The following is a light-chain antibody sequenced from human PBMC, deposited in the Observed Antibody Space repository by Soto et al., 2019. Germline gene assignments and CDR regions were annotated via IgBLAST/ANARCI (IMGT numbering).Light chain of an antibody. CDR3: QQYGSVPRT. CDR1: QDISIY. J-gene: IGKJ2*01. CDR2: GAS. Sequence: DIQMTQSPSSLSASVGDRVTITCQASQDISIYLNWYQQKPGKAPKLLIYGASNLETGVPSRFSGSGSGTDFTFTISSLQPEDIATYYCQQYGSVPRTFGQGTKLEIK. V-gene: IGKV1-33*01.